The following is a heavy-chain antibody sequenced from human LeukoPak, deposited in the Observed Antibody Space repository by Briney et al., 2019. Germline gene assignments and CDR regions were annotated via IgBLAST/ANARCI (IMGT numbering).Heavy chain of an antibody. V-gene: IGHV3-30*02. CDR3: ATRLKDCSSTSCYIGAFDI. CDR1: GFTFSSYW. CDR2: IRYDGSNK. D-gene: IGHD2-2*02. Sequence: GRSLRLSCAASGFTFSSYWMSWVRQAPGKGLEWVAFIRYDGSNKYYADSVKGRFTISRDNSKNTLYLQMNSLRAEDTAVYYCATRLKDCSSTSCYIGAFDIWGQGTMVTVSS. J-gene: IGHJ3*02.